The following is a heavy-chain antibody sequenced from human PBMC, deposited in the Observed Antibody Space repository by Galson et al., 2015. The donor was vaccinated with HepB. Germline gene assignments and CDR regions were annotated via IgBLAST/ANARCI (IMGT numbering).Heavy chain of an antibody. D-gene: IGHD1-26*01. CDR3: ARVGELLPAYYYYGMDV. Sequence: SLRLSCAASGFTFSSYGMHWVRQAPGKGLEWVAVIWYDGSNKYYADSVKGRFTISRDNSKNTLYLQMNSLRAEDTAVYYCARVGELLPAYYYYGMDVWGQGTTVTVSS. J-gene: IGHJ6*02. CDR1: GFTFSSYG. V-gene: IGHV3-33*01. CDR2: IWYDGSNK.